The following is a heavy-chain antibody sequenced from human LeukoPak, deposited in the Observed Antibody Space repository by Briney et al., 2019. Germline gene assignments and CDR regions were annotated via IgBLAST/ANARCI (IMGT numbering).Heavy chain of an antibody. Sequence: ASVKVSCKASGYTFTSYGISWLRQAPGQGLEWMGWINSNTGGTNYVQKFQGRVTMTRDTSISTLYMEPSSLRSDDTAVYYCARDLGITCISTSCPPDYWGQGTLVTVSS. CDR3: ARDLGITCISTSCPPDY. CDR2: INSNTGGT. CDR1: GYTFTSYG. D-gene: IGHD2-2*01. V-gene: IGHV1-2*02. J-gene: IGHJ4*02.